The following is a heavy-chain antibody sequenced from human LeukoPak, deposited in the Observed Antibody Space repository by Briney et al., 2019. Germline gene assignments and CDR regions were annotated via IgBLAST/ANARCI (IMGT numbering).Heavy chain of an antibody. CDR1: GASISSCY. V-gene: IGHV4-4*07. J-gene: IGHJ4*02. CDR2: VYTSGST. CDR3: AGRDY. D-gene: IGHD1-26*01. Sequence: PSETLSLTCTVSGASISSCYWSWIRQPAGKGLEWIGRVYTSGSTNYNPSLKSRVTISVDKSKNQFSLKLSSVTAADTAVYYCAGRDYWGQGTLVTVSS.